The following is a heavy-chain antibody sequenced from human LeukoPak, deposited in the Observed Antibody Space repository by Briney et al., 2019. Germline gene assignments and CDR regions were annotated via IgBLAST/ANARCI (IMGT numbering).Heavy chain of an antibody. D-gene: IGHD1-26*01. CDR3: AKHLTATNTYIFFGLDV. CDR2: INWNGGGT. J-gene: IGHJ6*02. Sequence: GGSLRLSCAATGFSFKDYGMHWVRQPPGKGLEWVSAINWNGGGTDYADSVKGRFTISRDNAKNSLYLQLSSLRPEDTALYYCAKHLTATNTYIFFGLDVWGQGTSVTVSS. CDR1: GFSFKDYG. V-gene: IGHV3-9*01.